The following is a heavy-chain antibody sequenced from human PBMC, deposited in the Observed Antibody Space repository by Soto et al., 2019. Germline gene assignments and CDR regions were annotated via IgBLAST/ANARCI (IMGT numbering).Heavy chain of an antibody. Sequence: EVQLLESGGGLVQPGGSLRLSCAASGFTFSNYAMSWVRQPPGKGLEWVSALSGSGGSTYYADSVKGRFTISRDNSKNTLDLQMNSLRAEDTAMYYCARFPHGGDAFDIWGQGTMVTVSS. D-gene: IGHD4-17*01. J-gene: IGHJ3*02. CDR2: LSGSGGST. CDR1: GFTFSNYA. V-gene: IGHV3-23*01. CDR3: ARFPHGGDAFDI.